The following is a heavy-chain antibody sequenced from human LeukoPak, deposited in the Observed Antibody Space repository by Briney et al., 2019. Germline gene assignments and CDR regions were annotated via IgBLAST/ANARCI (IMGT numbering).Heavy chain of an antibody. CDR1: GYTFTGYY. J-gene: IGHJ4*02. V-gene: IGHV1-2*02. D-gene: IGHD3-10*01. Sequence: AASVKVSCKASGYTFTGYYMHWVRQAPGQGLEWMGWINPNSGGTNYAQKFQGRVTITRDTSASTAYMELSSLRSEDTAVYYCARGGTMVRGAAHIWGQGTLVTVSS. CDR3: ARGGTMVRGAAHI. CDR2: INPNSGGT.